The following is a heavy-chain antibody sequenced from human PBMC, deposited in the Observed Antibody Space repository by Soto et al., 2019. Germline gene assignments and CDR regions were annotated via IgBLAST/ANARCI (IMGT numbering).Heavy chain of an antibody. CDR1: GFTFSSYA. J-gene: IGHJ4*02. CDR2: ISGSGGST. D-gene: IGHD2-2*01. V-gene: IGHV3-23*01. CDR3: AKDRGLGYCSSTSCSAYDY. Sequence: GGSLRLSCAASGFTFSSYAMSWVRQAPGKGLEWVSAISGSGGSTYYADSVKGRFTISRDNSKNTLYLQMNSLRAEDTAVYYCAKDRGLGYCSSTSCSAYDYWGQGTLVTVSS.